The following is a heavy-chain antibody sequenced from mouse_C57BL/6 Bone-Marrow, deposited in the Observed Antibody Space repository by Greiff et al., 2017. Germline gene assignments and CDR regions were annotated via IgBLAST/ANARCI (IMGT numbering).Heavy chain of an antibody. D-gene: IGHD1-1*01. CDR2: ISYSGST. CDR1: GYSITSGYD. Sequence: VQLKESGPGMVKPSQSLSLTCTVTGYSITSGYDWHWIRHFPGNKLEWMGYISYSGSTNYNPSLKSRISITHDTSKNHFFLKLNSVTTEDTATYYCARGGDYGFAYWGQGTLVTVSA. J-gene: IGHJ3*01. CDR3: ARGGDYGFAY. V-gene: IGHV3-1*01.